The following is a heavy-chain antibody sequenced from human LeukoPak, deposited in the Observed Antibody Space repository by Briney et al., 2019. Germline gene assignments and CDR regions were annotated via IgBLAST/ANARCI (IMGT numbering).Heavy chain of an antibody. V-gene: IGHV3-74*01. J-gene: IGHJ4*02. D-gene: IGHD4-23*01. Sequence: QPGGSLRLSCAASGFTFSSYWMNWVRQAPGKGLVWVSRIASDGSSTTYADSVKGRFSISRDNAKNTLYLQMNSLRVEDTAVYYCARGRPHGNDYWGQGTLVTVSS. CDR1: GFTFSSYW. CDR3: ARGRPHGNDY. CDR2: IASDGSST.